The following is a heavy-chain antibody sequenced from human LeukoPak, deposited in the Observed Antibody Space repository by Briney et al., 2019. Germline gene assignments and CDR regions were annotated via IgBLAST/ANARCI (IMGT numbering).Heavy chain of an antibody. J-gene: IGHJ4*02. CDR3: AKDGAFDY. V-gene: IGHV3-30*02. CDR2: IRYDGSDK. Sequence: GGSLRLSCAASGFSFSTYGIRWVRQAPGKGLEWVAFIRYDGSDKYYVDSVRGRFTISRDNSKNTLYLQMNSLRAEDTAVYYCAKDGAFDYWGQGTLVTVSS. CDR1: GFSFSTYG.